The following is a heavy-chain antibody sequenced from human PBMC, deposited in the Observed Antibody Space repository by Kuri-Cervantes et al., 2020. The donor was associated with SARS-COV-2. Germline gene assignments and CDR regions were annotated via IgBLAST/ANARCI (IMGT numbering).Heavy chain of an antibody. V-gene: IGHV1-69*13. CDR3: ASLGDAGDLSPPFDY. CDR2: IIPIFGTA. D-gene: IGHD3-16*01. CDR1: GGTFSSYA. Sequence: SVKVSCKASGGTFSSYAISWVRQAPGQGLEWMGGIIPIFGTANYAQKFQGRVTITADESTSTAYMELSSQRSEDTAVYYCASLGDAGDLSPPFDYWGQGTLVTVSS. J-gene: IGHJ4*02.